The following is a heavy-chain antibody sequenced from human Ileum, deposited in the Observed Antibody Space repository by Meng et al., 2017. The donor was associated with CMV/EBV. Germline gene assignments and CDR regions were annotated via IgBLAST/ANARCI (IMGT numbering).Heavy chain of an antibody. CDR3: ARGGYCSATSCTHAMDV. CDR2: INWNGGRT. V-gene: IGHV3-20*01. Sequence: GESLKISCVASGFTFDDYGMTWVRQVPGKGLEWSSGINWNGGRTGYVDSVKGRFTISRDNAKKSLFLQMNSLRADDTAVYRCARGGYCSATSCTHAMDVWGQGNTVTGYS. D-gene: IGHD2-2*01. J-gene: IGHJ6*02. CDR1: GFTFDDYG.